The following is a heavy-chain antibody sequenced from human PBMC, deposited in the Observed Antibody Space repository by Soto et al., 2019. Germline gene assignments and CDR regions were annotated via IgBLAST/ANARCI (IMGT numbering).Heavy chain of an antibody. Sequence: TLSLTCAVYGGSFSGYYWSWIRQPPGKGLEWIGYIYYSGSTYYNPPLKSRVTISVDTSKNQFSLKLSSVTAADTAVYYCARSPGVEWLFYNFDYWGQGTLVTVSS. CDR1: GGSFSGYY. D-gene: IGHD3-3*01. CDR3: ARSPGVEWLFYNFDY. CDR2: IYYSGST. V-gene: IGHV4-34*09. J-gene: IGHJ4*02.